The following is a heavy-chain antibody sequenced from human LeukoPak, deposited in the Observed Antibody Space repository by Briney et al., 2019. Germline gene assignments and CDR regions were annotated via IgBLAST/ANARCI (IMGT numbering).Heavy chain of an antibody. CDR2: IYTSGST. J-gene: IGHJ4*02. V-gene: IGHV4-61*02. D-gene: IGHD6-13*01. CDR3: ARLYSSRWFEGFDY. Sequence: SETLSLTCTVSGGSISSGSYYWSWIRQPAGKGLEWIGRIYTSGSTNYNPSLKSRVTISVDTSKNQFSLKLSSVTAADTAVYYCARLYSSRWFEGFDYWGQGTLVTVSS. CDR1: GGSISSGSYY.